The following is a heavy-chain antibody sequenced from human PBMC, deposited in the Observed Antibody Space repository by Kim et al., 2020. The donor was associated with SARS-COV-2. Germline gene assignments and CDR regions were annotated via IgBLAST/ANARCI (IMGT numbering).Heavy chain of an antibody. CDR2: IRSKAYGGTT. V-gene: IGHV3-49*03. Sequence: GGSLRLSCSASGFTFGDYAMSWFRQAPGKGLEWVGFIRSKAYGGTTEYAASVKGRFTISRDDSKSIAYLQMNSLKTEDTAVYYCNRDWGSIAVAGTPFDYWGQGTLVTVSS. D-gene: IGHD6-19*01. CDR1: GFTFGDYA. J-gene: IGHJ4*02. CDR3: NRDWGSIAVAGTPFDY.